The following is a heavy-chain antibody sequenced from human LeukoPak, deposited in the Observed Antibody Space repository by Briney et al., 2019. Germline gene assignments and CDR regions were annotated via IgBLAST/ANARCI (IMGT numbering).Heavy chain of an antibody. V-gene: IGHV4-59*01. CDR3: ARCPLYYYDSSGYFDY. CDR1: GGSISSYY. J-gene: IGHJ4*02. D-gene: IGHD3-22*01. Sequence: SETLSLTCTVSGGSISSYYWSLIRQPPGKGLEWIGYIYYSGSTNYNPSLKSRVTISVDTSKNQFSLKLSSVTAADTAVYYCARCPLYYYDSSGYFDYWGQGTLVTDSS. CDR2: IYYSGST.